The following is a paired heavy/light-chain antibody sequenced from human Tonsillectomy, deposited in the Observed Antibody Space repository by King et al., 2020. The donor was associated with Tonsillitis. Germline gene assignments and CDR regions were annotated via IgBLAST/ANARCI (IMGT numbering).Heavy chain of an antibody. D-gene: IGHD3-22*01. CDR3: ARDPILFDSSGYSGVGMDV. J-gene: IGHJ6*02. V-gene: IGHV1-2*04. CDR2: INPNSGGT. CDR1: GYTFTGYY. Sequence: QVQLVQSGAEVKRPGASVKVSCKASGYTFTGYYIHWVRQAPGRGLEWMGWINPNSGGTNYAQKFQDWVTMTRDTSISTAYMELSRLRSDDTAVYYCARDPILFDSSGYSGVGMDVWGQGTTVTVSS.
Light chain of an antibody. V-gene: IGLV3-1*01. Sequence: SYELTQPPSVSVSPGQTASITCSGDKLGDKYACWYQQKPGQSPVLVIYEDSKRPSGIPERLSGSNSGNTATLTISGTQAMDEADYYCQAWDSSTVVFGGGTKLTVL. CDR1: KLGDKY. CDR2: EDS. J-gene: IGLJ2*01. CDR3: QAWDSSTVV.